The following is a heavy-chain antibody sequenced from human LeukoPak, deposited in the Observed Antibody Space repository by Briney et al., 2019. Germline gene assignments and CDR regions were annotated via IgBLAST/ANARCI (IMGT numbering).Heavy chain of an antibody. Sequence: GSLRPSCAASGFTFSGSALHWVRQASGKGLEWVGRIRSTANGYATAYAASVKGRFTISRDDSKNTAYLQMDSLKTEDTAVYYCTGNYYGSGSYADFDYWGQGTLVTVSS. CDR2: IRSTANGYAT. CDR1: GFTFSGSA. D-gene: IGHD3-10*01. J-gene: IGHJ4*02. V-gene: IGHV3-73*01. CDR3: TGNYYGSGSYADFDY.